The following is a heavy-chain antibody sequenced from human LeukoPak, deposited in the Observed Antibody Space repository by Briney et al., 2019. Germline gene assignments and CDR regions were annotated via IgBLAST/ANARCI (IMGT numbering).Heavy chain of an antibody. CDR1: GFTFRSYA. D-gene: IGHD2-21*01. Sequence: PGGSLRLSXAASGFTFRSYAMSWVRQAPGKGLEWVSAISCSGGSTYYADSVKGRFTISRDNSKNTLYLQMNSLRAEDTAVYYCAKVGDDPYYFDYWGQGTLVTVSS. CDR3: AKVGDDPYYFDY. V-gene: IGHV3-23*01. J-gene: IGHJ4*02. CDR2: ISCSGGST.